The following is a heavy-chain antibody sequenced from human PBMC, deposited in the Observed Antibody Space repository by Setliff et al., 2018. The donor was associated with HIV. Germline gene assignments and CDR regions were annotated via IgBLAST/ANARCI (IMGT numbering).Heavy chain of an antibody. CDR1: GYSISSGYY. D-gene: IGHD2-8*02. Sequence: SETLSLTCAVSGYSISSGYYWGWIRQPPGKGLEWVGSIYHSGTTYYNPSLKSRVTISVDTSKNQFSLKLTSVTAADTAVYYCARVSSTYWYSIFRNYYYHMDVWGKGTTVTVSS. V-gene: IGHV4-38-2*01. CDR2: IYHSGTT. J-gene: IGHJ6*03. CDR3: ARVSSTYWYSIFRNYYYHMDV.